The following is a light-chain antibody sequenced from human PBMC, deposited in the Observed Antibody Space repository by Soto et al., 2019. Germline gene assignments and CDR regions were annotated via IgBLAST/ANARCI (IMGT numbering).Light chain of an antibody. CDR2: AAS. Sequence: DIQMTQSPSSLSASVGDRVTITCRASQSISSYLNWYQQKPGKAPKLLIYAASSLRSGVPSRFSDSGSGTDFTLTISSLQPEDFATYYCLQHNSYPPTFGQGTKV. CDR3: LQHNSYPPT. V-gene: IGKV1-39*01. J-gene: IGKJ1*01. CDR1: QSISSY.